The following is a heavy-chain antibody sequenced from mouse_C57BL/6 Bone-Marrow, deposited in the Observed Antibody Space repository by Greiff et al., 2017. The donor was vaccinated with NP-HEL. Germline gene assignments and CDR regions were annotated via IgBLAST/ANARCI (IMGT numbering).Heavy chain of an antibody. J-gene: IGHJ2*01. V-gene: IGHV5-17*01. CDR1: GFTFSDYG. CDR2: ISSGSSTI. CDR3: ARGARDYFDY. D-gene: IGHD3-1*01. Sequence: EVHLVESGGGLVKPGGSLKLSCAASGFTFSDYGMHWVRQAPEKGLEWVAYISSGSSTIYYEDTVKGRFTISRDNAKNTLFLQMTSLRSEDTAMYYCARGARDYFDYWGQGTTLTVSS.